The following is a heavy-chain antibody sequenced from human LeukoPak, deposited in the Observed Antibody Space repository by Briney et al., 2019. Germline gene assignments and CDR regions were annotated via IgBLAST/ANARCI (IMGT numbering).Heavy chain of an antibody. V-gene: IGHV3-30*02. D-gene: IGHD4-17*01. Sequence: GGSLRLSCAASGFSFSSYGMDWVRQAPGKGLGWVAFIRYDGNNKDYAESVKGRFTISRDNSKNTLYLQMNRLRVEDTAVYYCAKGYGDLVAFDIWGQGTMVTVSS. CDR2: IRYDGNNK. CDR3: AKGYGDLVAFDI. J-gene: IGHJ3*02. CDR1: GFSFSSYG.